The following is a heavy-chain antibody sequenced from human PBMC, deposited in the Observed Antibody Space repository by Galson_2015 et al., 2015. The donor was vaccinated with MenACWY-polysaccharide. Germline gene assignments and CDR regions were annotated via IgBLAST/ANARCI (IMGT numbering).Heavy chain of an antibody. V-gene: IGHV3-9*01. CDR1: GFTFDDYA. CDR3: AKDIGYDSRPTFDY. CDR2: ISWNSGSI. D-gene: IGHD3-22*01. Sequence: SLRLSCAASGFTFDDYAMHWARQAPGKGLEWVSGISWNSGSIGYADSVKGRFTISRDNAKNSLYLQMNSLRAEDTALYYCAKDIGYDSRPTFDYWGQGTLVTVSS. J-gene: IGHJ4*02.